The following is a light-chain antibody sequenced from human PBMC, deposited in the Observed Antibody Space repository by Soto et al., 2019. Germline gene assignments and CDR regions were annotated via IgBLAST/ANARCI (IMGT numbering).Light chain of an antibody. CDR3: SSYTSTTTPLV. J-gene: IGLJ1*01. CDR2: EVS. Sequence: QSVLTQPPSASGSPGQSVTISCTGTKNDIGVYDFVSWYQHHPGKAPRLIIYEVSNRPSGVSDRFSGSKSDNTASLTISGLQAEDEADYYCSSYTSTTTPLVFGTGTEVTVL. CDR1: KNDIGVYDF. V-gene: IGLV2-14*01.